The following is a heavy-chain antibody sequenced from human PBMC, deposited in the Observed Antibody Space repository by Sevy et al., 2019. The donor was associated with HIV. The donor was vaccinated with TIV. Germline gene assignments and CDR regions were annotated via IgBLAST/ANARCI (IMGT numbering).Heavy chain of an antibody. CDR3: ARGYGSTLREWFDP. Sequence: SETLSLTCAVYGGSFSGYYWSWIRQPPGKGLEWIGEINHSGSTNYNPSLKSRVTISVDTSKNQFSLKLSSVTAADTAVYYCARGYGSTLREWFDPWGQGTLVTVSS. V-gene: IGHV4-34*01. J-gene: IGHJ5*02. CDR2: INHSGST. CDR1: GGSFSGYY. D-gene: IGHD6-13*01.